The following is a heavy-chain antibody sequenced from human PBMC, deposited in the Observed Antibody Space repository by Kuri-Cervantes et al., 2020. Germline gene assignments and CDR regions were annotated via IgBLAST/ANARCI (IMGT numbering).Heavy chain of an antibody. CDR2: IYYSGST. D-gene: IGHD3-22*01. J-gene: IGHJ3*02. CDR3: ARYYYDSSGPRGDAFDI. Sequence: SETLSLTCTVSGGSISSGAYYWSWIRQHPGKGLEWIGYIYYSGSTYYNPSLKSRVTISVDTSKDQFSLKLSSVTAADTAVYYCARYYYDSSGPRGDAFDIWGQGTMVTVSS. CDR1: GGSISSGAYY. V-gene: IGHV4-31*03.